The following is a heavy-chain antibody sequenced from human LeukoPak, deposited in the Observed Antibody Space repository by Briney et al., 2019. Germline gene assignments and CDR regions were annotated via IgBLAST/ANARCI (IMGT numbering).Heavy chain of an antibody. J-gene: IGHJ4*02. CDR1: GGSISSSSYY. V-gene: IGHV4-39*01. CDR2: IYYSGST. CDR3: ARHASSMVRGVLRGFFGY. D-gene: IGHD3-10*01. Sequence: SETLSLTRTVSGGSISSSSYYWGWIRQPPGKGLEWIGSIYYSGSTYYNPSLKSRVTISVDTSKNQFSLKLSSVTAADTAVYYCARHASSMVRGVLRGFFGYWGQGTLVTVSS.